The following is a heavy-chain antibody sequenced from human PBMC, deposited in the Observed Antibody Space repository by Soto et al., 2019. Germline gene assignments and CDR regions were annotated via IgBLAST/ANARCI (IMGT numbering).Heavy chain of an antibody. CDR3: AKYEGVSYYYYGMDV. J-gene: IGHJ6*02. CDR1: GFTFSSYA. Sequence: GGSLRLSCAASGFTFSSYAMSWVRQAPGKGLEWVSAISGSGGSTYYADSVKGRFTISRDNSKNTLYLQMNSLRAEDTAVYYCAKYEGVSYYYYGMDVWGQGTTVTVSS. CDR2: ISGSGGST. D-gene: IGHD6-6*01. V-gene: IGHV3-23*01.